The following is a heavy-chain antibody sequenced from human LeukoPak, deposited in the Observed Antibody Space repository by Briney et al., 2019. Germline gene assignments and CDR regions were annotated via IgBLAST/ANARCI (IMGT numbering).Heavy chain of an antibody. J-gene: IGHJ4*02. V-gene: IGHV5-51*01. CDR1: GYSFTNYW. CDR2: IYPGDSET. D-gene: IGHD1-14*01. CDR3: ARLKDHTIDY. Sequence: GESLKISCKASGYSFTNYWIGWVRQMPGKGLEWMGIIYPGDSETRYSPSFQGQVTISADKSISTAYLQWSSLKASDTAMYYCARLKDHTIDYWGQGTLVTVSS.